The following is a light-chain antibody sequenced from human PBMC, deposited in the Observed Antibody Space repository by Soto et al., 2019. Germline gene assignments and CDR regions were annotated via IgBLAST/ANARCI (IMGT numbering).Light chain of an antibody. Sequence: EIVLTQSPGTLSLSPGERATLSCRASQSVSSSYLAWYQQKPGQAPRLLIHDASNRATGIPARFSGSGSGTDFTLTISRLEPEDFAVYYCQQYGSSPRAFGRGTKVDIK. CDR2: DAS. CDR3: QQYGSSPRA. V-gene: IGKV3-20*01. J-gene: IGKJ1*01. CDR1: QSVSSSY.